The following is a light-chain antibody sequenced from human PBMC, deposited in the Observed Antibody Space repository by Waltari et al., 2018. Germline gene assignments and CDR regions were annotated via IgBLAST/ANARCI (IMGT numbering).Light chain of an antibody. CDR1: QGGSYTASNKHY. Sequence: DIVMTQSPDSLAVSLGARATINYKSSQGGSYTASNKHYLAWYQQKPGQPPKLIIYWASNSESGVPDRFSGSGSGTDFTLTISRLQAEDVAVYYCQQYYTTPLTCGGGTKVEI. CDR3: QQYYTTPLT. V-gene: IGKV4-1*01. CDR2: WAS. J-gene: IGKJ4*01.